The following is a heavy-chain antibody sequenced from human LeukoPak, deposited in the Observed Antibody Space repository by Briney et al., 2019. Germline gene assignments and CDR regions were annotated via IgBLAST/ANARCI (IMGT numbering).Heavy chain of an antibody. CDR3: AKARPDY. J-gene: IGHJ4*02. V-gene: IGHV3-23*01. CDR1: GFTFSNYG. CDR2: ITGNGANT. Sequence: TGGSLRLSCAASGFTFSNYGMSWVRQAPGKGLEWVSAITGNGANTFYADSVKGRFTISRDNSKNTLYLQMNSLRAEDTAVYYCAKARPDYWGQGTLVTVSS.